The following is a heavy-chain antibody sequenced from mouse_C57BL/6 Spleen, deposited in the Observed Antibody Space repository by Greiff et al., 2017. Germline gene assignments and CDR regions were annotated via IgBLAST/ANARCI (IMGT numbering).Heavy chain of an antibody. CDR3: ARDYGNY. Sequence: EVQLVESGPELVKPGASVKISCKASGYSFTGYYMNWVKQSPEKSLEWIGEINPSTGGTTYNQKFKAKATLTVDKYSSTAYMQLKSLTSEDSAVYYCARDYGNYWGQGTTLTVSA. CDR2: INPSTGGT. J-gene: IGHJ2*01. V-gene: IGHV1-42*01. D-gene: IGHD2-1*01. CDR1: GYSFTGYY.